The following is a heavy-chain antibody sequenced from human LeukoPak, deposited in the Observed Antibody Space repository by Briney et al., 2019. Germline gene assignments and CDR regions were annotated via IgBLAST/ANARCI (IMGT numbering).Heavy chain of an antibody. D-gene: IGHD3-10*01. J-gene: IGHJ4*02. CDR1: GFTFSNYA. Sequence: PGGSLRLSCAASGFTFSNYAMHWVRQAPGKGLEWVSLISSSGTYEYYADSVKGRSTISRDNSKNTLYLQLNSLRAEDTAVYYCARDSTYYYDSGSSGPRYFDNWGQGTLVTVSS. V-gene: IGHV3-30*01. CDR2: ISSSGTYE. CDR3: ARDSTYYYDSGSSGPRYFDN.